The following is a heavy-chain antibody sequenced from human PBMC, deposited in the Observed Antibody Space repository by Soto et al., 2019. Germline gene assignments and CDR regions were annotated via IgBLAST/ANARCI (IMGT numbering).Heavy chain of an antibody. V-gene: IGHV4-59*12. CDR1: SAPITKYY. CDR2: THHSGYI. J-gene: IGHJ4*02. Sequence: SETLSLTCTVSSAPITKYYWGWVRQAPGRGLEWIGFTHHSGYISYSPSLKSRVTMSVDPSKNQFSLKLTSVTAEDTAVYYCARDATITDIPFDYWGQGTLVTVSS. CDR3: ARDATITDIPFDY. D-gene: IGHD2-2*02.